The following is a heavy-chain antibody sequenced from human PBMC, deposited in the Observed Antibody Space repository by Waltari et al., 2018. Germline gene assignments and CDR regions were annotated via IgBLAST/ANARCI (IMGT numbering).Heavy chain of an antibody. CDR1: GFHFDYYA. D-gene: IGHD1-26*01. J-gene: IGHJ4*02. CDR3: AKGHSGSYGLKD. Sequence: EVQLVESGGGLVQPGRSLRLSCAVSGFHFDYYAMHWVRQAPGKGLEWVSGISWNSDNIGYADSVKGRFTISRDNAKNSLYLQMNSLRPEDTALYYCAKGHSGSYGLKDWGQGTLVTVSS. V-gene: IGHV3-9*01. CDR2: ISWNSDNI.